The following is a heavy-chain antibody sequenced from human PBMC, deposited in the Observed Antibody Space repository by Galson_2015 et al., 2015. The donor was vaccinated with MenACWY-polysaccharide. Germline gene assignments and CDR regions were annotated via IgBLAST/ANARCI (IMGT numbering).Heavy chain of an antibody. V-gene: IGHV3-23*01. D-gene: IGHD2-2*01. CDR2: ISGSGAST. J-gene: IGHJ4*02. CDR1: GFTFHSYT. Sequence: SLRLSCAVSGFTFHSYTMSWVRQAPGKGLEWVSGISGSGASTYYADSVKGRFTISRDNSRNTLYLQMNSLRAEGTAIYYCANPGLSTGRASDVDFWGQGTLVTVSS. CDR3: ANPGLSTGRASDVDF.